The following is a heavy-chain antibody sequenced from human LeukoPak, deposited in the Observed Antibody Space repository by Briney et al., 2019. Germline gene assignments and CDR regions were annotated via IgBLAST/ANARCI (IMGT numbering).Heavy chain of an antibody. CDR1: GGSISSSSYY. Sequence: SETLSLTCSVSGGSISSSSYYWGWIRQPPGKGLEWIGSMYYSGSTYYNPSLKSRVTISVDTSKNQFSLKLSSVTAADTAVYYCARLKDIRTTLTPFDYWGQGTLVTVSS. J-gene: IGHJ4*02. D-gene: IGHD4-17*01. CDR2: MYYSGST. CDR3: ARLKDIRTTLTPFDY. V-gene: IGHV4-39*01.